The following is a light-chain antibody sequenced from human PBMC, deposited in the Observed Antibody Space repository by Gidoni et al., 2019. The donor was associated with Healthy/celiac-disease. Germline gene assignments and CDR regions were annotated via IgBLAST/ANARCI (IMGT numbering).Light chain of an antibody. Sequence: EIVITQSPATLSVSPGERATLSCRASQSVSSSSSMVHPPGPLVSLSRFSGSGSGTEFTLTISSLQSEDFAVYYCQQYNNWPQWTFGQGTKVEIK. CDR2: VHP. CDR3: QQYNNWPQWT. J-gene: IGKJ1*01. CDR1: QSVSS. V-gene: IGKV3-15*01.